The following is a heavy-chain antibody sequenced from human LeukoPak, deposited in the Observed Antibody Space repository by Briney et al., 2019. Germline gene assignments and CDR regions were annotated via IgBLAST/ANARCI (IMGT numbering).Heavy chain of an antibody. CDR2: ISYDGGNK. V-gene: IGHV3-30*04. CDR3: AELGITMIGGV. D-gene: IGHD3-10*02. CDR1: GFTFSTYA. J-gene: IGHJ6*04. Sequence: GGSLRLSCAASGFTFSTYAMHWVRQAPGMGLEWVAVISYDGGNKYYTDSVKGRFTISRDNSKNTLYLQMNSLRVEDTAVYYCAELGITMIGGVWGKGTTVTISS.